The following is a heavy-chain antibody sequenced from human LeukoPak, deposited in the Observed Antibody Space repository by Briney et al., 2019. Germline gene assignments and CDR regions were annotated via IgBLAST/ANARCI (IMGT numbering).Heavy chain of an antibody. CDR3: ARGYYDSSGYPLWGDY. Sequence: SETLSLTCAVSGGSISSSSWWSWVRQPPGKGLEWIGEIYHSGSTNYNPSLKSRVTISVDKSKNQFSLRLSSVTAADTAVYYCARGYYDSSGYPLWGDYWGQGTLVTVSS. CDR1: GGSISSSSW. V-gene: IGHV4-4*02. J-gene: IGHJ4*02. CDR2: IYHSGST. D-gene: IGHD3-22*01.